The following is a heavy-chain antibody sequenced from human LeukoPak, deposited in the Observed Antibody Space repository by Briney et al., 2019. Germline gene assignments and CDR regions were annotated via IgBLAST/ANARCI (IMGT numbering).Heavy chain of an antibody. CDR1: GGSFSGYY. Sequence: SETLSLTCAVYGGSFSGYYWSWIRQPPGKGLEWIGEINHSGSTNYNPSLKSRVTISVDTSENQFSLKLSSVTAADTAVYYCARTQGYCSGGSCYSGDLDYWGQGTLVTVSS. J-gene: IGHJ4*02. CDR2: INHSGST. CDR3: ARTQGYCSGGSCYSGDLDY. D-gene: IGHD2-15*01. V-gene: IGHV4-34*01.